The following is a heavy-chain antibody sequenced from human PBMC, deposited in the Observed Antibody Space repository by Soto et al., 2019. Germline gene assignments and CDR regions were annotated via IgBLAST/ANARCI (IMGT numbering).Heavy chain of an antibody. D-gene: IGHD3-3*01. Sequence: SETLSLTRTVSGGSMSSSSYYWGCIRQPPGKGLEWIGSIYYSGSTYYNPSLKSRVTISVDTSKNQFSLKLSSVTAADTAVYYCARRNLGDYDFWSGRHDYGMDVWGQGTTVTVSS. CDR2: IYYSGST. J-gene: IGHJ6*02. CDR1: GGSMSSSSYY. CDR3: ARRNLGDYDFWSGRHDYGMDV. V-gene: IGHV4-39*01.